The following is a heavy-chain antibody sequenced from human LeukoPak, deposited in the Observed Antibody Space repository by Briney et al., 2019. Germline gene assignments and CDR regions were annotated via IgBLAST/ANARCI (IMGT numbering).Heavy chain of an antibody. CDR1: GFTFSSYS. J-gene: IGHJ4*02. Sequence: GGSLRLSCAASGFTFSSYSMNWVRQAPGKGLEWVSSISSSSSYIYYADSVKGRFTISRDNSKNTLYLQMNSLRAEDTAVYYCAKDLQLLFDYWGQGTLVTVSS. CDR3: AKDLQLLFDY. CDR2: ISSSSSYI. V-gene: IGHV3-21*01. D-gene: IGHD2-2*01.